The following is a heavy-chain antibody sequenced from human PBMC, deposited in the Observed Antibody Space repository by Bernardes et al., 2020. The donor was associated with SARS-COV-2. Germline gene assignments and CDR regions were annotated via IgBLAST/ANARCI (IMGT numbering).Heavy chain of an antibody. D-gene: IGHD3-22*01. J-gene: IGHJ5*02. CDR2: IYNSGSA. V-gene: IGHV4-59*08. CDR3: ARQRGSITMIVVVQNWFDP. CDR1: GGSMKYYY. Sequence: SETLSLTCTVSGGSMKYYYWSWIRQPPGKGLEWIGYIYNSGSANYNPSLKSRVTISTDTSKNQFSLKVSSVTAADTAVYYCARQRGSITMIVVVQNWFDPWGQGTLVTVSS.